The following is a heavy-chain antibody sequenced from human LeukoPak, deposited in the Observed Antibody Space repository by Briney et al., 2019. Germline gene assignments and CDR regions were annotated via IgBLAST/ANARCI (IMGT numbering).Heavy chain of an antibody. J-gene: IGHJ4*02. CDR2: IWYDGSNK. V-gene: IGHV3-33*01. Sequence: GGSLGLSCAASGFTFSSYGMHWVRQAPGKGLEWVAVIWYDGSNKYYADSVKGRFTISRDNSKNTLYLQMNSLRAEDTAVYYCARGARFPMVAAPFDYWGQGTLVTVSS. CDR1: GFTFSSYG. D-gene: IGHD2-15*01. CDR3: ARGARFPMVAAPFDY.